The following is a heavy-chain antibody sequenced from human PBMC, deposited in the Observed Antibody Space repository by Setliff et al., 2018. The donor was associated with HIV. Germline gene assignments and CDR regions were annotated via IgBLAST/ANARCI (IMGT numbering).Heavy chain of an antibody. D-gene: IGHD3-10*01. Sequence: PSETLSLTCAVYGGSFSGYYWSWIRQPPGKGLECIGYIYYSGSTNYSPSLMSRVTISVDTSKNQFSLNLSSVTAADTAVYYCVRDEEAFGELGAFYYMDVWGKGTTVTVS. J-gene: IGHJ6*03. CDR1: GGSFSGYY. V-gene: IGHV4-34*11. CDR3: VRDEEAFGELGAFYYMDV. CDR2: IYYSGST.